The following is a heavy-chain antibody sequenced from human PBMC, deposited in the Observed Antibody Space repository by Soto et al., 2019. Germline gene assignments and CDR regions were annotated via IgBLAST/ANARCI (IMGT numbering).Heavy chain of an antibody. CDR1: GFTFSIYG. J-gene: IGHJ4*02. Sequence: EGSLRLSCAASGFTFSIYGMHCVRQDPSKGREWVAVISYDGSNKYYADSVKGRFTISRDNSKNTLYLQMNSLRAEDTAVYYCAKERRDDYSSHPTDYWGQGTLVTVSS. CDR2: ISYDGSNK. CDR3: AKERRDDYSSHPTDY. V-gene: IGHV3-30*18. D-gene: IGHD2-15*01.